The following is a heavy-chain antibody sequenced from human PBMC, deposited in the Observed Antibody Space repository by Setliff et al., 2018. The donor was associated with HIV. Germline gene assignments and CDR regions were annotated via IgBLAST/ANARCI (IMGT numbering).Heavy chain of an antibody. J-gene: IGHJ3*02. Sequence: SGPTLVNPTETLTLTCTVSGFSLSNTRMGVSWIRQPPGKALEWLTHIFSDDEKSYSPFLQSRLTITKDTSKNQVVLTMTNMDPVDTATYYCAHRLGYCSGGSCFGAFDIWGQGTMVTVSS. CDR1: GFSLSNTRMG. D-gene: IGHD2-15*01. CDR3: AHRLGYCSGGSCFGAFDI. V-gene: IGHV2-26*01. CDR2: IFSDDEK.